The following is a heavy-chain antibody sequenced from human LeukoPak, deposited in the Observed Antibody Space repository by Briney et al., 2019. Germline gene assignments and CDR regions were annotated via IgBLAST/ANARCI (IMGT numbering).Heavy chain of an antibody. CDR3: ATAGGYGSGSYYNAD. CDR2: FDPEDGET. J-gene: IGHJ4*02. CDR1: GYTLTELS. D-gene: IGHD3-10*01. Sequence: ASVKVSCKVSGYTLTELSMHWVRQAPGKGLEWMGGFDPEDGETIYAQKFQGRVTMTEDTSTDTAYMELSSLRSEDTAVYYCATAGGYGSGSYYNADWGQGTLVTVSS. V-gene: IGHV1-24*01.